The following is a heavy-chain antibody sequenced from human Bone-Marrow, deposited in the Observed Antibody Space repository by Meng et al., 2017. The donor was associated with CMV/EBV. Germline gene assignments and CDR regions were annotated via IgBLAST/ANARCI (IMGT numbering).Heavy chain of an antibody. D-gene: IGHD6-6*01. CDR2: IYPGDSDT. V-gene: IGHV5-51*01. CDR3: ARGTGSSSSRWFDP. Sequence: KVSCKGSGYIFANYWIGWVRQMPGKGLEWMGIIYPGDSDTRYSPSFQGQVTISADKSISTAYLQWSSVKASDTAMYYCARGTGSSSSRWFDPWGQGTLVTVSS. J-gene: IGHJ5*02. CDR1: GYIFANYW.